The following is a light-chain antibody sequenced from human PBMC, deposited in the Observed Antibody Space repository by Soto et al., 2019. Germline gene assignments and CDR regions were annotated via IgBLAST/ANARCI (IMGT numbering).Light chain of an antibody. J-gene: IGLJ1*01. CDR1: SSDVGAYNY. CDR2: EVS. V-gene: IGLV2-8*01. CDR3: SSHGGSNNFGLNTYV. Sequence: QSVLTQPPSASGSPGQSVTISCIGTSSDVGAYNYVSWYQQHPGKVPKLMIYEVSKRPSGVPDRFSASKSGNTASLTVSGLQAEDEADYYCSSHGGSNNFGLNTYVFGTGTKVTVL.